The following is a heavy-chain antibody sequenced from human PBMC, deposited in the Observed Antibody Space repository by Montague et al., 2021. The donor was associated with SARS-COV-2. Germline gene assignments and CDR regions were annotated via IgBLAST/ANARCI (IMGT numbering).Heavy chain of an antibody. Sequence: SLRLSCAASGFNVSANYMTWVRQAPGKGLEWVSVMYSSGTIYYADSVRGRFTISRDNSKNTLYLQMNSLRADDTAVYYCAGKVLVGTGNYGMDVWGQGTTVTVSS. V-gene: IGHV3-53*01. J-gene: IGHJ6*02. CDR2: MYSSGTI. CDR3: AGKVLVGTGNYGMDV. CDR1: GFNVSANY. D-gene: IGHD1-1*01.